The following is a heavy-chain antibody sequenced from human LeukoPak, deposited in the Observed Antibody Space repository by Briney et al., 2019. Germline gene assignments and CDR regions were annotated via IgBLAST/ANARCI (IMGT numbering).Heavy chain of an antibody. CDR2: VSTSGSP. CDR3: ARDGAYSGYEYDY. Sequence: SQTLSLTCTVSGGSIRSGSYYWSWIRQPAGKGLEWIGHVSTSGSPNFNPSLKSRVTISVDTSKNQFSLKLNSVTAADTAVYYCARDGAYSGYEYDYWGQGTLVTASS. CDR1: GGSIRSGSYY. J-gene: IGHJ4*02. D-gene: IGHD5-12*01. V-gene: IGHV4-61*09.